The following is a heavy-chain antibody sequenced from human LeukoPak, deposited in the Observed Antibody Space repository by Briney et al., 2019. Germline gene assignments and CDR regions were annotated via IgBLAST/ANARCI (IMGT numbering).Heavy chain of an antibody. D-gene: IGHD4-17*01. CDR2: INGYGSTT. CDR3: ARDEPTVTTGPPVGS. V-gene: IGHV3-74*01. CDR1: GFTFETYW. J-gene: IGHJ4*02. Sequence: GGSLRLSCAASGFTFETYWMHWVRQAPGKGLVWVSCINGYGSTTNYADSVRGRFTISRDNAKNTLYLQMNSLRAEDTAVYYCARDEPTVTTGPPVGSWGQGTLVTVSS.